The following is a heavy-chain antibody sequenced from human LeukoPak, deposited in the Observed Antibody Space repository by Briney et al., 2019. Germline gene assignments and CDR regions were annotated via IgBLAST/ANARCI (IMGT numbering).Heavy chain of an antibody. CDR1: GFTFSSYS. CDR3: ARDMNDFWSGYQNAFGI. V-gene: IGHV3-21*01. Sequence: PGGSLRLSCAASGFTFSSYSMNWVRQAPGKGLEWVSSISSSSSYIYYADSVKGRFTISRDNAKNSLYLQMNSLRAEDTAVYYCARDMNDFWSGYQNAFGIWGQGTMVTVSS. CDR2: ISSSSSYI. D-gene: IGHD3-3*01. J-gene: IGHJ3*02.